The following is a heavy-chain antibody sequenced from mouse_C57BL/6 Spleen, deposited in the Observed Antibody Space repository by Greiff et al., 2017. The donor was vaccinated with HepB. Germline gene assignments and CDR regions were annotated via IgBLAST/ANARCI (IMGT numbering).Heavy chain of an antibody. J-gene: IGHJ2*01. Sequence: EVKLVESEGGLVQPGSSMKLSCTASGFPFSDYYMAWVRQVPEKGLEWVANINYDGSSTYYLDSLKSRFIISRDNAKNILYLQMSSLKSEDTATYYCAAGTPYYFDYWGQGTTLTVSS. CDR3: AAGTPYYFDY. D-gene: IGHD1-1*02. CDR1: GFPFSDYY. CDR2: INYDGSST. V-gene: IGHV5-16*01.